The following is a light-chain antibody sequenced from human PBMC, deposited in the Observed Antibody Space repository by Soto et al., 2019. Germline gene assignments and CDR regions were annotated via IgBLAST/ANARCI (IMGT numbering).Light chain of an antibody. CDR2: WAS. Sequence: DIVMTQSPDSLAVSLGERATINCKSSQSVLYSSNKKIYLAWYQQKPGQPPKLLIYWASTRESGVPDRFSGSGSGTDFTLTISSLQADDVAVYYCQQYYNTPSYTFGQGTKLEI. CDR3: QQYYNTPSYT. J-gene: IGKJ2*01. V-gene: IGKV4-1*01. CDR1: QSVLYSSNKKIY.